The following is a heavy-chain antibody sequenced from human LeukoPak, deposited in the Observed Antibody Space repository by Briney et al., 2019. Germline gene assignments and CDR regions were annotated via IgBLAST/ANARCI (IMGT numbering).Heavy chain of an antibody. J-gene: IGHJ4*02. CDR1: GFTFDDYA. CDR2: ISWDGGST. D-gene: IGHD3-22*01. CDR3: AKGQFDSSGYYYGPDY. Sequence: GGSLRLSCAASGFTFDDYAMHWVRQAPGKGLEWVSLISWDGGSTYYADSVKGRFTISRDNSKNSLYLQMNSLRAEDTALYYCAKGQFDSSGYYYGPDYWGQGTLVTVSS. V-gene: IGHV3-43D*03.